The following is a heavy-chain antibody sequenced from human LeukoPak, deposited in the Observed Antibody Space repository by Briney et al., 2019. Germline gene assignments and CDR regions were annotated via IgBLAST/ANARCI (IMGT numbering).Heavy chain of an antibody. CDR3: ARIVVVVAATPDYYGMDV. V-gene: IGHV4-59*08. CDR1: GGSISSYY. D-gene: IGHD2-15*01. CDR2: IYYSGST. J-gene: IGHJ6*02. Sequence: SETLSLTCTVSGGSISSYYWSWIRQPPGKGLEWIGYIYYSGSTNYNPSLKSRVTISVDTSKNQFSLKLSSVTAADTAVYYCARIVVVVAATPDYYGMDVWGQGTTVTVSS.